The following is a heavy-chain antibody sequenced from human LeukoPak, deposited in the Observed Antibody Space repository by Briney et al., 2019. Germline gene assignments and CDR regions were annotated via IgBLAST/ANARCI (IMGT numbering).Heavy chain of an antibody. D-gene: IGHD3-22*01. Sequence: PSETLSLTCTISGGSISSGDYYWSWIRQPPGKGLEWIGYIYYSGSTYYKPSLKSRVTISVDTSKNQYSLKLNSVTAADTAVYYCARVPHYYDSSGFRRAYYFDYWGQGTLVTVSS. CDR1: GGSISSGDYY. CDR3: ARVPHYYDSSGFRRAYYFDY. CDR2: IYYSGST. V-gene: IGHV4-30-4*01. J-gene: IGHJ4*02.